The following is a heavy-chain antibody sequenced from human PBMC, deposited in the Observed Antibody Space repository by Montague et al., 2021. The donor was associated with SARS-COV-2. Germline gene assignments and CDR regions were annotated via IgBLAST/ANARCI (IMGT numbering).Heavy chain of an antibody. D-gene: IGHD4-17*01. Sequence: SLRLSCAASGFTVSSNYMSWVRQAPGKGLEWVSVIYSGGSTYYADSVKVRFTISRDNSKNTLYLHMNSLRAEDTAVYYCARDKAGPTGGGWFDPWGQGTLVTVSS. J-gene: IGHJ5*02. CDR1: GFTVSSNY. CDR3: ARDKAGPTGGGWFDP. CDR2: IYSGGST. V-gene: IGHV3-66*01.